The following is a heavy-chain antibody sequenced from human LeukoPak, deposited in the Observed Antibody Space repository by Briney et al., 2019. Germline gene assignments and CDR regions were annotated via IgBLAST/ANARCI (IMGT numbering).Heavy chain of an antibody. CDR3: ARALRRDYYYYYMDV. CDR1: GYTFTSYY. V-gene: IGHV1-46*01. CDR2: INPSGGST. Sequence: ASVKVSCTASGYTFTSYYVHWVRQAPGQGLEWMGIINPSGGSTSYAQKFQGRVTMTRDMSTSTVYMELSSLRSDDTAVYYCARALRRDYYYYYMDVWGKGTTVTVSS. J-gene: IGHJ6*03.